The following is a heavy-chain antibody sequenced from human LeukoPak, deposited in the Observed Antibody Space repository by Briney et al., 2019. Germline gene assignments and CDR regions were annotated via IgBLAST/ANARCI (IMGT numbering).Heavy chain of an antibody. V-gene: IGHV3-30*03. J-gene: IGHJ3*02. Sequence: GGSLRLSCAASGFTFSSYGMHWVRQAPGKGLEWVAVISYDGSNKYYADSVKGRFTISRDNAKNSLYLQMNSLRAEDTAVYYCARGHYYDSSGYYYAIWGQGTMVTVSS. CDR1: GFTFSSYG. CDR2: ISYDGSNK. CDR3: ARGHYYDSSGYYYAI. D-gene: IGHD3-22*01.